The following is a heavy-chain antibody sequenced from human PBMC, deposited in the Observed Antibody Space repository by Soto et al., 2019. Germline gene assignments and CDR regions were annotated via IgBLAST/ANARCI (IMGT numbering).Heavy chain of an antibody. Sequence: QVQLVQSGAEVKKPGSSVKVSCTASGRTFSSYAISWVRQAPGQGLEWVGGIIPIFGTANYAQKFQGRVTITADESTSPAYMELRSLRSQETAVYYCASLPLAGYSSSPTDFWGQGTLVTVSS. CDR3: ASLPLAGYSSSPTDF. D-gene: IGHD6-6*01. CDR2: IIPIFGTA. V-gene: IGHV1-69*01. CDR1: GRTFSSYA. J-gene: IGHJ4*02.